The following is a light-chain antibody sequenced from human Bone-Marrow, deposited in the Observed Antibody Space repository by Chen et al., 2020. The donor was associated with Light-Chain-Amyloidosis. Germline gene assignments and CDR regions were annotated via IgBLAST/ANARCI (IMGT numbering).Light chain of an antibody. CDR3: QSYQGSSHGV. V-gene: IGLV6-57*01. CDR1: SGSIATNY. Sequence: NFMLTQPHSVSESPGKTLIISCTRSSGSIATNYVQWYQQRPGSSPTPVISGADQRPSGVPDRFVCANARSSSLASYSLSGLEAGDEAEDDSQSYQGSSHGVFGVATNLSVL. J-gene: IGLJ3*02. CDR2: GAD.